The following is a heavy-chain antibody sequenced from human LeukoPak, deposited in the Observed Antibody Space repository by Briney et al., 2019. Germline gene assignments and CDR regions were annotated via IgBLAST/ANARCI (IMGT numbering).Heavy chain of an antibody. CDR1: GFTFSSFG. Sequence: PGGSLRLSCAASGFTFSSFGMHWVRQAPGKGLEWVAVIWYDGSNKYYADSVKGRFTISRDNSKNTLYLQMNSLRTEDTAVYYCVRELPPVVSYYFDYWGQGTLVTVSS. V-gene: IGHV3-33*01. D-gene: IGHD3-22*01. CDR3: VRELPPVVSYYFDY. CDR2: IWYDGSNK. J-gene: IGHJ4*02.